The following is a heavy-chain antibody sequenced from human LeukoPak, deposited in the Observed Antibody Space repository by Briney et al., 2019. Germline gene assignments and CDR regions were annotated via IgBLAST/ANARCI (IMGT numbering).Heavy chain of an antibody. J-gene: IGHJ4*02. CDR3: ARSSTYDSSGYSPSWGYFDY. V-gene: IGHV1-69*13. D-gene: IGHD3-22*01. CDR2: IIPIFGTA. CDR1: GGTFSSYA. Sequence: SVKVSFTASGGTFSSYAISWVRQAPGQGLEWMGGIIPIFGTANYAQKFQGRVTITADESTSTAYMELSSLRSEDTAVYYCARSSTYDSSGYSPSWGYFDYWGQGTLVTVSS.